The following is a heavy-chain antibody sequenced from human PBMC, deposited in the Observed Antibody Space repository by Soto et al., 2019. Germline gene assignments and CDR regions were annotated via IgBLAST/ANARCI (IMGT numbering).Heavy chain of an antibody. CDR1: GDTFTSYY. V-gene: IGHV1-46*01. Sequence: ASVKVSCKASGDTFTSYYMHWVRQAPGQGLEWMGIISASNGSTNYAQMLQGRVTMTRDTSTSTAYMELRSLRSDDTAVYYCARVVGALGHWFDPWGQGTLVTVSS. CDR3: ARVVGALGHWFDP. CDR2: ISASNGST. J-gene: IGHJ5*02. D-gene: IGHD1-26*01.